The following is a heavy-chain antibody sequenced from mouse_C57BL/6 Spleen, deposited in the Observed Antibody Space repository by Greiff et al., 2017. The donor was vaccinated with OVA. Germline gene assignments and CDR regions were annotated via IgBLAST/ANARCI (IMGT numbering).Heavy chain of an antibody. J-gene: IGHJ3*01. Sequence: VQLQQSGAELVRPGSSVKLSCKASGYTFTSYWMHWVKQRPIQGLEWIGNIDPSDSETHYNQKFKDKATLTVDKSSSTAYMQLSSLTSEDSAVYYCARQGDFSFAYWGQGTLVTVSA. V-gene: IGHV1-52*01. CDR3: ARQGDFSFAY. CDR2: IDPSDSET. CDR1: GYTFTSYW.